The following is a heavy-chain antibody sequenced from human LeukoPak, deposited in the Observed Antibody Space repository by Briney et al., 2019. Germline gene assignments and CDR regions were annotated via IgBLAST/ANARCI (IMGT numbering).Heavy chain of an antibody. CDR1: GGSFSGYY. CDR2: INHSGST. J-gene: IGHJ6*02. D-gene: IGHD3-10*01. Sequence: SETLSLTCAVYGGSFSGYYWSWIRQPPGKGLEWIGEINHSGSTNYNPSLKSRVTISVATSKNQFSLKLSSVTAADTAVYYCARAGVDVLLWFGESPAFYYYYGMDVWGQGTTVTVSS. CDR3: ARAGVDVLLWFGESPAFYYYYGMDV. V-gene: IGHV4-34*01.